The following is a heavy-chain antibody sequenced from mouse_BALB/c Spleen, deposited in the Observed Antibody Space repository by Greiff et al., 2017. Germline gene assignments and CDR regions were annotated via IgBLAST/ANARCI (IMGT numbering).Heavy chain of an antibody. CDR3: ARGGYRYDGAWFAY. CDR1: GFTFTDYY. Sequence: VQLKESGGGLVQPGGSLRLSCATSGFTFTDYYMSWVRQPPGKALEWLGFIRNKANGYTTEYSASVKGRFTISRDNSQSILYLQMNTLRAEDSATYYCARGGYRYDGAWFAYWGQGTLVTVSA. J-gene: IGHJ3*01. V-gene: IGHV7-3*02. D-gene: IGHD2-14*01. CDR2: IRNKANGYTT.